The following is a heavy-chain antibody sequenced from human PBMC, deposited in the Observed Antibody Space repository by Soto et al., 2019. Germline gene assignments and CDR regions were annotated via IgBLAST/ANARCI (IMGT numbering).Heavy chain of an antibody. J-gene: IGHJ4*02. V-gene: IGHV5-51*01. CDR1: GYSFTSYC. CDR3: ARLNCSGGSCYSSYLDY. CDR2: IYPGDSDT. Sequence: PGESLKISCKGAGYSFTSYCIGWVRQMPGKGLEWMGIIYPGDSDTRYSPSFQGQVTISADKSISTAYLQWSSLKASDTAMYYCARLNCSGGSCYSSYLDYWGQGTLVTVSS. D-gene: IGHD2-15*01.